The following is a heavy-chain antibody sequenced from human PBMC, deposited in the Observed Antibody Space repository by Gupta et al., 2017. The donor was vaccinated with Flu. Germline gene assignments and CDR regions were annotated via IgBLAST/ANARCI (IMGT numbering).Heavy chain of an antibody. CDR2: TYYRSKWYN. J-gene: IGHJ5*02. CDR3: AAGTGGRFDP. Sequence: WIRQSPSRGLEWLGRTYYRSKWYNDYAVSVKSRITINPDTSKNQFSLQLNSVTPEDTAVYYCAAGTGGRFDPWGQGTLVTVSS. V-gene: IGHV6-1*01. D-gene: IGHD6-13*01.